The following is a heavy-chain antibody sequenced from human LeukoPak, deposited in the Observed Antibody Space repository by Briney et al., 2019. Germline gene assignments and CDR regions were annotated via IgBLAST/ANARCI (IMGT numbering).Heavy chain of an antibody. D-gene: IGHD1-26*01. Sequence: PGGSLRPSCAASGFTFSSYWMSWVRQAPGKGLEWVANIKQDGSEKYYVDSVKGRFTISRDNAKNSLYPQMNSLRAEDTAVYYCARSPGAGSRFDYWGQGTLVTVSS. V-gene: IGHV3-7*01. J-gene: IGHJ4*02. CDR3: ARSPGAGSRFDY. CDR2: IKQDGSEK. CDR1: GFTFSSYW.